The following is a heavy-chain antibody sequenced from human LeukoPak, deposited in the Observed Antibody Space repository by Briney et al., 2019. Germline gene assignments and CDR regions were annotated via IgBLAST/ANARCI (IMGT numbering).Heavy chain of an antibody. CDR1: GFTFSSYG. CDR2: IRYDGSNT. Sequence: GGSLRLSCAASGFTFSSYGMSWVRQAPGKGPEWLAFIRYDGSNTYYADSVKGRFTISRDNSKNTLYLQMNSLRAEDTAVYYCARDQYDILTGYQDYWGQGTLVTVSS. D-gene: IGHD3-9*01. J-gene: IGHJ4*02. V-gene: IGHV3-30*02. CDR3: ARDQYDILTGYQDY.